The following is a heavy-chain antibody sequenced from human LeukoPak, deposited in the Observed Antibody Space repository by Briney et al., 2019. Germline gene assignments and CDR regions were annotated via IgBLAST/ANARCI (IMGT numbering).Heavy chain of an antibody. J-gene: IGHJ4*02. V-gene: IGHV1-69*05. CDR2: ITPICGTA. D-gene: IGHD2-2*01. CDR1: GGTFSSYA. CDR3: AISLPRDIVVVPGPSDY. Sequence: SVKVSCKASGGTFSSYAISWVRQAPGQGLEWMGGITPICGTANYAQKFQGRVTITTDESTSTAYMELSSLRSEDTAVYYCAISLPRDIVVVPGPSDYWGQGTLVTVSS.